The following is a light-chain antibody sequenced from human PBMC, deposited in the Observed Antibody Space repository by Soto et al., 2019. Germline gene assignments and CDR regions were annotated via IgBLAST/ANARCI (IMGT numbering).Light chain of an antibody. V-gene: IGKV1-5*01. CDR3: QQYNSYLYT. Sequence: DIQMTQSPSTLSASVGDRVTITCRASQSICSWLAWYQQKPGKAPKLLIYDASSLESGFPSRFSGSGSGTEFTLTISSLQPDDFATYYCQQYNSYLYTFGQGTKLEIK. J-gene: IGKJ2*01. CDR1: QSICSW. CDR2: DAS.